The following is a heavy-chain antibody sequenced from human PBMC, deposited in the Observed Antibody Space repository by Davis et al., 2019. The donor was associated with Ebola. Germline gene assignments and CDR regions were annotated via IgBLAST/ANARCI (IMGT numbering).Heavy chain of an antibody. CDR3: VKGKWFGELSPFDY. D-gene: IGHD3-10*01. J-gene: IGHJ4*02. V-gene: IGHV3-43D*03. CDR2: ISWDGSST. CDR1: GFTFDDYA. Sequence: PGGSLRLSCAAAGFTFDDYAMYWVRQAPGKGLEWVSLISWDGSSTYYVDSVKGRFTISRDNSKNSLYLQMNSLRDEDTALYYCVKGKWFGELSPFDYWGQGTLVTVSS.